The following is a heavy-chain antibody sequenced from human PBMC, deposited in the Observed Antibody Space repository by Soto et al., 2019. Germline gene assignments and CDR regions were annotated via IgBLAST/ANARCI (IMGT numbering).Heavy chain of an antibody. CDR2: INAGNGNT. CDR1: GYTFTSYA. J-gene: IGHJ2*01. V-gene: IGHV1-3*01. D-gene: IGHD6-19*01. CDR3: ARDPHPIAVAGPNWYFDL. Sequence: QVQLVQSGAEVKKPGASVKVSCKASGYTFTSYAMHWVRQAPGQRLEWMGWINAGNGNTKYSQKFQGSVTITRDKSASPAYMELSSLRSEDTAVYYCARDPHPIAVAGPNWYFDLGGRGTLVTVSS.